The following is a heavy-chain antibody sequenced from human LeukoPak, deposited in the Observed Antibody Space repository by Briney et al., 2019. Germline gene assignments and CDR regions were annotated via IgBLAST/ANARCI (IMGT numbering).Heavy chain of an antibody. CDR1: GFTFSSYA. D-gene: IGHD6-6*01. CDR3: AKDPQYSSSVGFDY. V-gene: IGHV3-23*01. J-gene: IGHJ4*02. Sequence: GGSLRLSCAASGFTFSSYAISWVRQAPGKGLEWVSAISGSGGSTYYADSVKGRFTISRDNSKNTLYLQMNSLRAEDTAVYYCAKDPQYSSSVGFDYWGQGTLVTVSS. CDR2: ISGSGGST.